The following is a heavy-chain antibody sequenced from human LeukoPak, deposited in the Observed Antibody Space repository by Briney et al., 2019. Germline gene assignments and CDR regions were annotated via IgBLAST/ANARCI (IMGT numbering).Heavy chain of an antibody. Sequence: SETLSLTCTVSGGSISSYYWSWIRQPPGKGLEWIGYIYYSGSTNYNPSLKSRVTISVDTSKNQFSLKLSSVTAADTAVYYCARGPDYDSSGEVDYWGQGTLVTVSS. CDR1: GGSISSYY. V-gene: IGHV4-59*01. D-gene: IGHD3-22*01. CDR2: IYYSGST. CDR3: ARGPDYDSSGEVDY. J-gene: IGHJ4*02.